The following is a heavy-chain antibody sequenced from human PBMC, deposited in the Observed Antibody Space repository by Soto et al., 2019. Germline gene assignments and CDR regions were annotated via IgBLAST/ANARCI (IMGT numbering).Heavy chain of an antibody. CDR1: GGSISNGGYY. Sequence: ASETLSLTCTFSGGSISNGGYYWTWIRQHPGKGLEWIGYIYYSGSTYYNPSLKSRVTISVDTSKNQFSLKLTSVTAADTAVYYCARDVTDFWSGHEGMDVWGQGTTVTVSS. J-gene: IGHJ6*02. D-gene: IGHD3-3*01. CDR2: IYYSGST. CDR3: ARDVTDFWSGHEGMDV. V-gene: IGHV4-31*03.